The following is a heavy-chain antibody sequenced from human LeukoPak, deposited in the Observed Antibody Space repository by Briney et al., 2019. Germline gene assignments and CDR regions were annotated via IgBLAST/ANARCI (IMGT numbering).Heavy chain of an antibody. Sequence: GGSLRLSCGASGFTFSRYAMSWVRQAPGKGLEWVSDLSGSGGSTYYADSVKGRFTISRDNSKNTLYLQMNSLRAEDTAVYYCAKVRSRIAAAGTSVYYFDYWGQGTLVTVSS. CDR2: LSGSGGST. J-gene: IGHJ4*02. CDR3: AKVRSRIAAAGTSVYYFDY. CDR1: GFTFSRYA. V-gene: IGHV3-23*01. D-gene: IGHD6-13*01.